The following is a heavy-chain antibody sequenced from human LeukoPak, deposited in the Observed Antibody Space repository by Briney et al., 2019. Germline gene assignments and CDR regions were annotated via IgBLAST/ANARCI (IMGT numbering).Heavy chain of an antibody. Sequence: GGSLRLSCAASGFTFSSYAMSWVRQAPGKGLEWVSGISGSGGITYYADSVKGRFTISRENSKNTLYLQMNSLRAEDTAVYYCAKAFDYCTSTSCADFDYWGQGTLVTVSS. CDR2: ISGSGGIT. V-gene: IGHV3-23*01. CDR3: AKAFDYCTSTSCADFDY. CDR1: GFTFSSYA. D-gene: IGHD2-2*01. J-gene: IGHJ4*02.